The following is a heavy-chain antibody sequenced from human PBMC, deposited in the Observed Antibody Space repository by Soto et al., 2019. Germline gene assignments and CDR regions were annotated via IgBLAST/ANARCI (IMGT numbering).Heavy chain of an antibody. CDR1: RGSISSYY. J-gene: IGHJ4*02. D-gene: IGHD3-9*01. CDR2: IYYTGTT. V-gene: IGHV4-59*04. CDR3: VRQVTYDILAPPCLLDK. Sequence: SETMYLTCTVPRGSISSYYWSWIRQPPRKRQEWIGSIYYTGTTYYSPYLKSRDTMSVDTSKNKFSLNLSSVAAADVAVYYCVRQVTYDILAPPCLLDKWGQGSLVAVSS.